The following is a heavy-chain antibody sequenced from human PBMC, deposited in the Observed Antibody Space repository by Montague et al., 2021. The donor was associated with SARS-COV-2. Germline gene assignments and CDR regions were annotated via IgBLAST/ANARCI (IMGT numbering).Heavy chain of an antibody. V-gene: IGHV3-23*01. J-gene: IGHJ6*02. CDR2: IGGSGVDT. CDR3: ARSGYCNTKCAALDV. D-gene: IGHD2-15*01. Sequence: SLRLSCAAPGVSFSNYVMNWVRQAPGKGLEWVSSIGGSGVDTYYADSVKGRFAISRDNSKNTLYLQMDSLRAEDTALYHCARSGYCNTKCAALDVWGQGTTVTVSS. CDR1: GVSFSNYV.